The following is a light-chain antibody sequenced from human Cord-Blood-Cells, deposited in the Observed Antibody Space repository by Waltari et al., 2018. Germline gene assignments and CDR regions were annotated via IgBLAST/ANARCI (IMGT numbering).Light chain of an antibody. CDR2: GAS. V-gene: IGKV3-20*01. CDR3: QQYGSSRWT. J-gene: IGKJ1*01. Sequence: EIVLTQSPGTLSLSPGERATLSCRASQSVSSSYLAWYQQKPGQAPRLLSYGASSRATGIPDRFMGSGSGTDFTLTISRLEPEDFAVYYCQQYGSSRWTFGQGTKVEIK. CDR1: QSVSSSY.